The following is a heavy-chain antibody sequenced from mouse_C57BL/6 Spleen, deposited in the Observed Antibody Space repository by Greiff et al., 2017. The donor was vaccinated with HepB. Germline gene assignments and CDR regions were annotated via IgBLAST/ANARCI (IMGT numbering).Heavy chain of an antibody. J-gene: IGHJ1*03. Sequence: QVQLKESGPELVKPGASVKISCKASGYAFSSSWMNWVKQRPGKGLEWIGRIYPGDGDTNYNGKFKGKATLTADKSSSTAYMQRSSLTSEDSAVYFYAREGTYYGNYWYYDVWGTGTTVTVSS. CDR1: GYAFSSSW. CDR2: IYPGDGDT. V-gene: IGHV1-82*01. D-gene: IGHD2-10*01. CDR3: AREGTYYGNYWYYDV.